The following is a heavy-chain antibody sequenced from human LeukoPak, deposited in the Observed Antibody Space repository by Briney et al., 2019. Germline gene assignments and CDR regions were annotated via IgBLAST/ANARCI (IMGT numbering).Heavy chain of an antibody. Sequence: SETLSLTCNISGGSISSYYWSWIRQPPGRGLEWIGYIYYSGITNYNPSLKSRVTISVDTSKNQFSLELNSVTAADTAVYYCARGTPDSGRYYPFDYWGQGTLVTVSS. CDR2: IYYSGIT. CDR3: ARGTPDSGRYYPFDY. J-gene: IGHJ4*02. V-gene: IGHV4-59*08. CDR1: GGSISSYY. D-gene: IGHD1-26*01.